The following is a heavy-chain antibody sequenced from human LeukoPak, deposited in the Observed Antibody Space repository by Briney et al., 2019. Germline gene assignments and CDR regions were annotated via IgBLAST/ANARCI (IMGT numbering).Heavy chain of an antibody. V-gene: IGHV4-39*07. Sequence: SETLSLTCTVSGGSISSSSYYWGWIRQPPGKGLEWIGSIYYSGSTYYNPSLKSRVTISVDTSKNQFSLKLSSVTAADTAVYYCARKSWGYSSGWTDFDYWGQGTLVTVSS. CDR2: IYYSGST. CDR1: GGSISSSSYY. J-gene: IGHJ4*02. D-gene: IGHD6-19*01. CDR3: ARKSWGYSSGWTDFDY.